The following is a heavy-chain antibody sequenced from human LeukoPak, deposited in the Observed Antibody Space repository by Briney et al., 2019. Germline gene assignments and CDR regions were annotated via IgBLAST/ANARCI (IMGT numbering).Heavy chain of an antibody. V-gene: IGHV4-4*07. CDR2: IYTSGST. CDR1: GGSISSYY. Sequence: SETLSLTCTVSGGSISSYYWSWIRQPAGKGLGWIGRIYTSGSTNYNPSLKGRVTMSVDTSKNQFSLKLTSVTAADTAVYYCARDRAFFTYWGQGTLVTVSS. CDR3: ARDRAFFTY. J-gene: IGHJ4*02. D-gene: IGHD3-16*01.